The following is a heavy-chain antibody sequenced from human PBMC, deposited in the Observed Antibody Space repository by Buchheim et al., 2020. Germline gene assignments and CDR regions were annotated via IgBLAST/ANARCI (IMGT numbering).Heavy chain of an antibody. Sequence: QVQLQESGPGLVKPSQTLSLTCTVSGASISSGGYYWSWIRQHPGKGLEWIGYFYYSGNTYYNPFLKRRVTISVDTSKNRFSLKLSSVTAADTAVYYCAGHTTLYGMDVWGQGTT. CDR1: GASISSGGYY. CDR2: FYYSGNT. J-gene: IGHJ6*02. D-gene: IGHD1-14*01. V-gene: IGHV4-31*03. CDR3: AGHTTLYGMDV.